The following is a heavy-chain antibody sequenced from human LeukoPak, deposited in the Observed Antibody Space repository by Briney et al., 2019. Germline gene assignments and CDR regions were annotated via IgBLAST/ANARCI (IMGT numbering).Heavy chain of an antibody. CDR1: GGSFSSYY. Sequence: SETLSLTCTVSGGSFSSYYWRWIRQPPGKGLEWIGYIYTSGSTNYNPSLKSRVTISLDTSKNQFSLRLSSVTAADTAVYYCARTVGQSGYIDYWGQGTLVTVSS. J-gene: IGHJ4*02. V-gene: IGHV4-4*09. CDR2: IYTSGST. D-gene: IGHD3-3*01. CDR3: ARTVGQSGYIDY.